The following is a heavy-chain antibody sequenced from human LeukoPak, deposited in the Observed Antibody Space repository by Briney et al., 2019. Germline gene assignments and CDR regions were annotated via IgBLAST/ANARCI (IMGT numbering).Heavy chain of an antibody. J-gene: IGHJ4*02. CDR1: GDSVNSDKYC. V-gene: IGHV4-61*01. Sequence: SETLSLTCSVSGDSVNSDKYCWSWIRQPPGKELEWIAYIYYTGSTNHNPSLKGRITISLDTSKNQFSLKLSSVTAADTAVYYCARSVAAAGHNFDYWGQGTLVTVSS. CDR3: ARSVAAAGHNFDY. D-gene: IGHD6-13*01. CDR2: IYYTGST.